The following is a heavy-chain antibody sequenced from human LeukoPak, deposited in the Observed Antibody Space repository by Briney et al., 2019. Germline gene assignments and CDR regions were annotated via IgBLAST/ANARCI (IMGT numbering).Heavy chain of an antibody. CDR3: ARVTLGYRSWFDP. V-gene: IGHV1-69*05. Sequence: GASVKVSYKASGGTFSSYAISWVRQAPGQGLEWMGGIIPIFGTANYAQKFQGRVTMTTDTSTSTAYMELRSLGSDDTAVYYCARVTLGYRSWFDPWGQGTLVTVSS. J-gene: IGHJ5*02. CDR1: GGTFSSYA. D-gene: IGHD5-18*01. CDR2: IIPIFGTA.